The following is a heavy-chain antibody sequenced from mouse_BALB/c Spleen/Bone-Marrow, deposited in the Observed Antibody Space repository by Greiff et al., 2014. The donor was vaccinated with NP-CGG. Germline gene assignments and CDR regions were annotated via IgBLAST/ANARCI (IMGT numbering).Heavy chain of an antibody. Sequence: VKLQESGAELVRPGASVKLSCKASGYSFTNYWMNWVKQRPGQGLEWIGIIHPSDSETRLNQKFKDKATLTVDKSSSTAYMQLSSPTSEDSAVYYCARFGNYEGFTYWGQGTLVTVSA. J-gene: IGHJ3*01. D-gene: IGHD2-1*01. CDR3: ARFGNYEGFTY. CDR1: GYSFTNYW. V-gene: IGHV1-61*01. CDR2: IHPSDSET.